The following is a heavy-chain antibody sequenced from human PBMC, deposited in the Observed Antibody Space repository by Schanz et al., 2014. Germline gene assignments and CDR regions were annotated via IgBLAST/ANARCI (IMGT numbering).Heavy chain of an antibody. CDR1: AAFISRYY. V-gene: IGHV3-23*01. CDR3: AKDMARGGYNWVFDS. D-gene: IGHD5-12*01. Sequence: VQLQESGPGLVKPSETLSLTCTVSAAFISRYYWSWVRQAPGKGLEWVSRMIGSGSSVFYADSVKGRFTISRDNSKNNSKNTLYLQMNSLRAEDTAIYYCAKDMARGGYNWVFDSWGQGTLVTVSS. J-gene: IGHJ4*02. CDR2: MIGSGSSV.